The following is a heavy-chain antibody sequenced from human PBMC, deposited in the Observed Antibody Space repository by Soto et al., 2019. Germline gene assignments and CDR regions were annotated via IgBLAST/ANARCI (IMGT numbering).Heavy chain of an antibody. J-gene: IGHJ6*02. D-gene: IGHD6-19*01. V-gene: IGHV1-3*01. CDR1: GYTFTSYA. CDR3: ARLAVAGTNYYYGMDV. Sequence: PSVKVSCKASGYTFTSYAMHWVRQAPGQRLEWMGWINAGNGNTKYSQKFQGRVTITRDTSASTAYMELSSLRSEDTAVYYCARLAVAGTNYYYGMDVWGQGTTVTVSS. CDR2: INAGNGNT.